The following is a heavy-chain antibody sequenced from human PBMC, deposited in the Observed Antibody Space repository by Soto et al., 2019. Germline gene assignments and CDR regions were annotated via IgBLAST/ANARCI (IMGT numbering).Heavy chain of an antibody. D-gene: IGHD6-19*01. CDR1: GGTFSSYA. CDR2: IIPIFGTA. CDR3: ARGGAVAGNYYYYYGMDV. J-gene: IGHJ6*04. V-gene: IGHV1-69*01. Sequence: QVQLVQSGAEVKKPGSSVKVSCKASGGTFSSYAISWVRQAPGQGLEWMGGIIPIFGTANYAQKFQGRVTITADECTSTAYVELSSLRSDDTAVYYCARGGAVAGNYYYYYGMDVWGKGTTVTVSS.